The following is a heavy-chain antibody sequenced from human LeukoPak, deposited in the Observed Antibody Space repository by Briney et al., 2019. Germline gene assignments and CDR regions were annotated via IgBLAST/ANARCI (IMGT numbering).Heavy chain of an antibody. CDR2: ISSTSSYI. D-gene: IGHD5-18*01. V-gene: IGHV3-21*01. CDR3: AREAGGYSYATHLDY. CDR1: GFTFSSYS. J-gene: IGHJ4*02. Sequence: GGSLRLSCAASGFTFSSYSRNWVRQAPGKGLEWVSSISSTSSYIFYADSLKGRSTIARDNAKNSLFLQMNSLRAEDTAVYYCAREAGGYSYATHLDYWGQGTLVTVSS.